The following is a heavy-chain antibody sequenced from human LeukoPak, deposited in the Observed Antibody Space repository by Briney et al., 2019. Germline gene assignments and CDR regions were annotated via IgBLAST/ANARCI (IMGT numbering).Heavy chain of an antibody. Sequence: ASVKVSCKASGYTFTSYGISWVRQAPGQGLEWMGWISAYNGNTNYAQKLQGRVTMTTDTSTSTAYMELRSLRSDDTAVYYCARGGGPETQRWYRYYYYYYMDVWGKGTTVTVSS. J-gene: IGHJ6*03. CDR3: ARGGGPETQRWYRYYYYYYMDV. CDR1: GYTFTSYG. D-gene: IGHD1-26*01. CDR2: ISAYNGNT. V-gene: IGHV1-18*01.